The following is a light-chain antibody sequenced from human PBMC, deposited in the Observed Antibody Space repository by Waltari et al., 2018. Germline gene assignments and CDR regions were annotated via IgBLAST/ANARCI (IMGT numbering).Light chain of an antibody. V-gene: IGLV1-47*01. CDR2: RDN. Sequence: QSVLPQPPSASGTPGQRVTISCSGNSSTVGSIYVYWYKQLPGTAPKPLIYRDNQRPSGVPDRFSGSRSGTSASLAISGLRSEDEADYYCAAWDHNLGNYVFGTGTKVTVL. CDR3: AAWDHNLGNYV. CDR1: SSTVGSIY. J-gene: IGLJ1*01.